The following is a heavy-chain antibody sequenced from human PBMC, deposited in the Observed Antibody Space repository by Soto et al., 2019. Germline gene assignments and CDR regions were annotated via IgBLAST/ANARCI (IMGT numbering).Heavy chain of an antibody. CDR1: AYSFTSYW. CDR2: IYPGDSDT. V-gene: IGHV5-51*01. Sequence: GESLKISCEGSAYSFTSYWIAWVRQMPGKGLEWMRIIYPGDSDTRYSPSFQGQVTISADKSISTAYLQWSSMKGSDSDIWYCATHGYGQRPVVYSAYCLACMEVVGPEATV. J-gene: IGHJ6*01. D-gene: IGHD6-25*01. CDR3: ATHGYGQRPVVYSAYCLACMEV.